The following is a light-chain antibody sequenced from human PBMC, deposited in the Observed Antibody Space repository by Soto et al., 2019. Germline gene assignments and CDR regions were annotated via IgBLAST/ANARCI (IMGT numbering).Light chain of an antibody. CDR2: DVS. J-gene: IGLJ1*01. Sequence: QSVRTQPASVSGSPGQSITISCTGTSSDVGGYNYVSWYQQHPGKAPKLMIYDVSNRPSGVSNRFSGSKSGNTASLTISGLQAEDEADSYCGSYTSCSPVVGTVTKITDL. CDR1: SSDVGGYNY. CDR3: GSYTSCSPV. V-gene: IGLV2-14*01.